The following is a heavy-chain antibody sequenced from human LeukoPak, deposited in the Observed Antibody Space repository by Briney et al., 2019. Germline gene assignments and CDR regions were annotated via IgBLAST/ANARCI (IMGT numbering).Heavy chain of an antibody. Sequence: GASVKVSCKASGYSFRIFGISWVRQAPGQGLEWMGWISANNGNTNYAQNLQGRVTMTTDTSTSTAYMELRSLRSDDTAVYYCARVGVVVPAAWFDPWGQGTLVTVSS. D-gene: IGHD2-2*01. CDR2: ISANNGNT. V-gene: IGHV1-18*01. J-gene: IGHJ5*02. CDR3: ARVGVVVPAAWFDP. CDR1: GYSFRIFG.